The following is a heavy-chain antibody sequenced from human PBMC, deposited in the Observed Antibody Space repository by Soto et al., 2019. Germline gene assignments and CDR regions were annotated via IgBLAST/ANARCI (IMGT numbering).Heavy chain of an antibody. Sequence: QVQLVQSGAEVKKPGSSLKVSCKTSGVTFSTSGISWVRQGPGQGLAGMGGIIPLFGTPKYARKFQGRVSITADVTAASTYTELSGLRSDDTAVYYCARVSPSIFGGGSCYRLDSYFDSGGQGSLVVVSS. CDR3: ARVSPSIFGGGSCYRLDSYFDS. D-gene: IGHD2-15*01. V-gene: IGHV1-69*01. CDR1: GVTFSTSG. CDR2: IIPLFGTP. J-gene: IGHJ4*03.